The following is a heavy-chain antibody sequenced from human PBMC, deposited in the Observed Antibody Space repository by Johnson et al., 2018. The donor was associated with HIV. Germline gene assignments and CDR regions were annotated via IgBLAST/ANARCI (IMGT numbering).Heavy chain of an antibody. V-gene: IGHV3-30*02. CDR1: GFTFNSYG. Sequence: VHLVESGGGVVQPGRSLRLSCAASGFTFNSYGMHWVRQAPGKGLEWVAFIRYDGSNKYYADSVKGRFTISRDNSKNTLYLQMNSLRAEDTAVYYCAKTEDAFDIWGQGTMVTVSS. CDR2: IRYDGSNK. CDR3: AKTEDAFDI. J-gene: IGHJ3*02.